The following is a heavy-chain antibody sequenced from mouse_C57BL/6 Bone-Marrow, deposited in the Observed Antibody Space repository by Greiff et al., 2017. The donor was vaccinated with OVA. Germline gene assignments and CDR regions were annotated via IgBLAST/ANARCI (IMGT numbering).Heavy chain of an antibody. J-gene: IGHJ1*03. V-gene: IGHV5-17*01. D-gene: IGHD1-3*01. CDR2: ISSGSSTT. CDR3: ARITCGYFDV. Sequence: EVNLVESGGGLVKPGGSLKLSCAASGFTFRDYGMHWVRQAPEKGLEWVAYISSGSSTTYYADTVKGRFTISRDNAKNTLFLQMTSLRSEDTAMNYCARITCGYFDVWGTGTTVTVTS. CDR1: GFTFRDYG.